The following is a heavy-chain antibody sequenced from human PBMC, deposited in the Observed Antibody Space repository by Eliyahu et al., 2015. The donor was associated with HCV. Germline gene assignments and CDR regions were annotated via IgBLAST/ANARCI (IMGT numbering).Heavy chain of an antibody. CDR1: GGSISSYY. V-gene: IGHV4-59*01. J-gene: IGHJ4*02. CDR3: ARARRRLPGAFDY. CDR2: IYYSGST. Sequence: LVKPSETLSLTCTVSGGSISSYYWSWIRQPPGKGLEWIGYIYYSGSTNYNPSLKSRVTISVDTSKNQFSLKLSSVTAADTAVYYCARARRRLPGAFDYWGQGTLVTVSS. D-gene: IGHD4-17*01.